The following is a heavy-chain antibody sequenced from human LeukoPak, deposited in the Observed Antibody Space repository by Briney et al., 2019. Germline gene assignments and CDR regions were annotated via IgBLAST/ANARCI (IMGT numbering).Heavy chain of an antibody. Sequence: PGGSLRLSCAASGFTFSSYWMHWVRQAPGKGLVWVSRTNSDGSSTSYADSVKGRFTISRDNAKNTLYLQMNSLRAEDTAVYYCARALRYPTHYYYGMDVWGQGTTVTVSS. D-gene: IGHD3-9*01. CDR1: GFTFSSYW. V-gene: IGHV3-74*01. J-gene: IGHJ6*02. CDR2: TNSDGSST. CDR3: ARALRYPTHYYYGMDV.